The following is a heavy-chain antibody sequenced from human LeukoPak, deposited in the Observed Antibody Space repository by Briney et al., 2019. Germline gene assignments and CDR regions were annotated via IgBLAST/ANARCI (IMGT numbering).Heavy chain of an antibody. V-gene: IGHV3-7*01. CDR3: ARDREWELPLDY. CDR1: GFTFSNYW. Sequence: GGSLRLSCAASGFTFSNYWMSWVRQAPGKGLEWVANIKQDRSEKYYVDSVKGRFTISRDNAKNSLYPQMNSLRAEDTAVYYCARDREWELPLDYWGQGTLVTVSS. CDR2: IKQDRSEK. D-gene: IGHD1-26*01. J-gene: IGHJ4*02.